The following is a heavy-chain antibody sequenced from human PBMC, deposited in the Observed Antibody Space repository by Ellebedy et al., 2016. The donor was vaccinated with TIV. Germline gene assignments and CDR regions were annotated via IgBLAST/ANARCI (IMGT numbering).Heavy chain of an antibody. V-gene: IGHV3-7*03. D-gene: IGHD5-12*01. CDR3: ARDPNSPGDTGYGDY. CDR2: MNQVGSEK. J-gene: IGHJ4*02. Sequence: GESLKISCAASGFTFTTYWMSWVRQAPGKGLEWVANMNQVGSEKYYVDSVKGRFTISRDNAQNSLYIHMNNLRAEDTAVYYCARDPNSPGDTGYGDYWGQGVVVTVST. CDR1: GFTFTTYW.